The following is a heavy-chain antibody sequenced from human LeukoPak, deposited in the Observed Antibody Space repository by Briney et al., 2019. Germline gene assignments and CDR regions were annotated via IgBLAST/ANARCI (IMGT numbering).Heavy chain of an antibody. V-gene: IGHV1-8*01. Sequence: GASVKVSCKASGYTFTTYDINWVRQATGQGLEWMGWMNPNSGNTGYAQKFQGRVTMTRNTSISTAYMELSSLRSEDTAVYYRARGPNKSDGGNSGSAWFDPWGQGTLVTVSS. D-gene: IGHD4-23*01. CDR3: ARGPNKSDGGNSGSAWFDP. J-gene: IGHJ5*02. CDR2: MNPNSGNT. CDR1: GYTFTTYD.